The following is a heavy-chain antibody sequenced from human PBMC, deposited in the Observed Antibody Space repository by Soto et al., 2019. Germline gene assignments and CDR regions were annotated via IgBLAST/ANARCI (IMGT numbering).Heavy chain of an antibody. CDR1: GDSIRDGGYY. CDR2: IYYTGKT. J-gene: IGHJ3*01. V-gene: IGHV4-31*03. D-gene: IGHD3-16*01. CDR3: AKDQRPARGWSCALGDAFDF. Sequence: QVQLQESGPGLVEPSQTLSLTCTVSGDSIRDGGYYWAWIRQLPGKVLEWLGYIYYTGKTDYNPSPKCRLTITSDVSMSVVTLKLTSLPAADSVVYYCAKDQRPARGWSCALGDAFDFWGQGTMVTVSS.